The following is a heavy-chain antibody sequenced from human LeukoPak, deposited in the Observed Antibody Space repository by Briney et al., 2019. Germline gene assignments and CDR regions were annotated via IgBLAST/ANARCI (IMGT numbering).Heavy chain of an antibody. CDR2: ISGSGGST. V-gene: IGHV3-23*01. D-gene: IGHD3-10*01. J-gene: IGHJ4*02. CDR1: GFTFSSYA. Sequence: GGSLRLSCAASGFTFSSYAMSWVRQAPGKGLEWVSAISGSGGSTYYADSVKGRSTISRDNSKNTLYLQMNSLRAEDTAVYYCAKDSVLWFGELLSSFDYWGQGTLVTVSS. CDR3: AKDSVLWFGELLSSFDY.